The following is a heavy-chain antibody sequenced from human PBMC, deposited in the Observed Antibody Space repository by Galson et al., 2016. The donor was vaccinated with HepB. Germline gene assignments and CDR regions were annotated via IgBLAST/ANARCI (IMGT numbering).Heavy chain of an antibody. V-gene: IGHV4-4*02. D-gene: IGHD3-16*01. Sequence: SETLSLTCAVSGASISSNSYWSWVRQPPGKGLEWIGEVHHDGSSNYNPSLKSRVTISVDKSKNQFSLKLTSVTAADTAVYYCARRPPPVAYYGMDVWGQGTTVIVSS. J-gene: IGHJ6*02. CDR1: GASISSNSY. CDR2: VHHDGSS. CDR3: ARRPPPVAYYGMDV.